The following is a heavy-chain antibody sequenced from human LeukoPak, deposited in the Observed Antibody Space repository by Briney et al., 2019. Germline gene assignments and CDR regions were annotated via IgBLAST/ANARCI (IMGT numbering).Heavy chain of an antibody. Sequence: GGSLRLSCAASGFTVSSNYMSWVRQAPGKGLEWVSVIYSGGSTYYADSVKGRFTISRDNSKNTLYLQMNSLRPEDTAVYSCARSPRFGEFNSWGQGTLVTVSS. CDR2: IYSGGST. CDR3: ARSPRFGEFNS. D-gene: IGHD3-10*02. CDR1: GFTVSSNY. V-gene: IGHV3-66*02. J-gene: IGHJ4*02.